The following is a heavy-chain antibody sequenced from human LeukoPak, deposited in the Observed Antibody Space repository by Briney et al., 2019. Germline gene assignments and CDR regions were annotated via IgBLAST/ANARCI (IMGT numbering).Heavy chain of an antibody. CDR2: IYWDDDK. J-gene: IGHJ4*02. CDR3: VEQYGSGSYYNVG. V-gene: IGHV2-5*08. CDR1: GGSISSGGYY. Sequence: TLPLTCTVSGGSISSGGYYWSWIRQPPGKALEWLALIYWDDDKRYSPSLKSRLTITKDTSKNQVVLTMTNMDPVDTATYYCVEQYGSGSYYNVGWGQGTLVTVSS. D-gene: IGHD3-10*01.